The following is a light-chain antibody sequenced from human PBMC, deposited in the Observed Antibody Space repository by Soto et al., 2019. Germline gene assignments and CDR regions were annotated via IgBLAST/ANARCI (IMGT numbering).Light chain of an antibody. CDR3: QQYPGYT. CDR1: QSVSSSY. CDR2: GAS. Sequence: EIVLTQSPGTLSLSPGERATLSCRASQSVSSSYLAWYQQKPGQAPRLLIYGASGRATGIPDRFSGSGSGTDFTLTISRLAPEDFAVYYCQQYPGYTFGQGTKLEIK. J-gene: IGKJ2*01. V-gene: IGKV3-20*01.